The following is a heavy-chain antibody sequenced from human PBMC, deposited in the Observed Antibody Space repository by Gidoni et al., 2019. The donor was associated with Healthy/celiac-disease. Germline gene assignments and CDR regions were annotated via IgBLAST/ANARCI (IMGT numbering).Heavy chain of an antibody. CDR1: GFPFSSYS. CDR3: AVIAAHPYYFDY. CDR2: ISSSSSTI. Sequence: EVQLVESGGGLVQPGGSLRLSYAASGFPFSSYSMNWVRQAPGKGLEWVSYISSSSSTIYYADSVKGRFTISRDNAKNSLYLQMNSLRAEDTAVYYCAVIAAHPYYFDYWGQGTLVTVSS. V-gene: IGHV3-48*01. J-gene: IGHJ4*02. D-gene: IGHD6-6*01.